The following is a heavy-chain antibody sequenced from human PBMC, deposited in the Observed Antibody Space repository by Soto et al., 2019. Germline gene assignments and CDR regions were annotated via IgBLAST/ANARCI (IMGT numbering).Heavy chain of an antibody. J-gene: IGHJ6*02. CDR3: ARGEDXVVVPAATYYYYYGMDV. CDR1: GGTFSSYA. D-gene: IGHD2-2*01. CDR2: IIPIFGTA. Sequence: TVKVSCKASGGTFSSYAISWVRQAPGQGLEWMGGIIPIFGTANYAQKFQGRVTITADESTSTAYMELSSLRSEDTAVYYCARGEDXVVVPAATYYYYYGMDVWGQGTTVTVSS. V-gene: IGHV1-69*13.